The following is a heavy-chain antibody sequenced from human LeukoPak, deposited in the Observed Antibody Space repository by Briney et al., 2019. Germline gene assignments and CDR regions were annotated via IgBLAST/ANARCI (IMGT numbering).Heavy chain of an antibody. CDR1: GFTLSSYA. CDR2: VSDTGNT. D-gene: IGHD2-15*01. J-gene: IGHJ4*02. V-gene: IGHV3-23*01. Sequence: GGSLRLSCAASGFTLSSYAMSWVRQAPGKGLEWVSAVSDTGNTYHADSVKGRFTISRDSSKNTLFLQMNRLRPEDAAVYYCAKAPVTTCRGAFCYPFDYWGLGTLVTVSS. CDR3: AKAPVTTCRGAFCYPFDY.